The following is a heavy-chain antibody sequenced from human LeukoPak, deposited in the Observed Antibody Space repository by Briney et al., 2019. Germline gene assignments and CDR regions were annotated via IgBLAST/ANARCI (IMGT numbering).Heavy chain of an antibody. CDR3: VRSRVIVPAALPPLSYYMDV. V-gene: IGHV1-18*01. CDR1: GYTFTSYG. D-gene: IGHD2-2*01. J-gene: IGHJ6*03. CDR2: ISAYNGNT. Sequence: GASVKVSCKASGYTFTSYGISWVRQAPGQGLEWMGWISAYNGNTKYAQKFQGRVTMTTDTSTSTAYMELTSLRSDDTAVYYCVRSRVIVPAALPPLSYYMDVWGKGTTVTVSS.